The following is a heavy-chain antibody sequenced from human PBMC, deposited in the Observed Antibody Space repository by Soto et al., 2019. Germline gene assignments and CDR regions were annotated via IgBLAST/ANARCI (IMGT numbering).Heavy chain of an antibody. D-gene: IGHD6-13*01. J-gene: IGHJ4*02. CDR3: TTGAANVFDY. V-gene: IGHV3-15*01. CDR2: IKSNTDGGTT. Sequence: GGSLRLSCAASGFTLSNAWISWVRQAPGKGLEWVGRIKSNTDGGTTDYAAPVKGRFTISRDDSKHTLYLQMNSLKAEEIAVYYCTTGAANVFDYWGQGTLVPGSS. CDR1: GFTLSNAW.